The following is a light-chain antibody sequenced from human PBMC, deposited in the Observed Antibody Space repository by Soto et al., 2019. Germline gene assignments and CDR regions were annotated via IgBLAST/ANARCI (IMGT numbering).Light chain of an antibody. CDR3: AAWDDSLSGQV. V-gene: IGLV1-47*01. CDR1: SSNIGSNY. Sequence: QSVLTQPPSASGTTGQRVTVSGSGSSSNIGSNYVYWYQQLPGTAPNLLIYRNNQRPSGVPDRFSGSKSGTSASLAISGLRSEDDADYYCAAWDDSLSGQVFGTGTKVTV. J-gene: IGLJ1*01. CDR2: RNN.